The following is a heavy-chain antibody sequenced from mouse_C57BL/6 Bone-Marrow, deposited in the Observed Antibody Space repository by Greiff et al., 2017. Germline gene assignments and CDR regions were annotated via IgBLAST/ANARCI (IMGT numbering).Heavy chain of an antibody. Sequence: EVHLVESGGGLVQPGGSMKLSCAASGFTFSDAWMDWVRQSPEKGLEWVAEIRNKANNHATYYAESVKGRFTISRDDSKSSVYLQMNSLRAEDTGIYYWTRPVWTWFAYWGQGTLVTVSA. V-gene: IGHV6-6*01. CDR2: IRNKANNHAT. CDR1: GFTFSDAW. J-gene: IGHJ3*01. CDR3: TRPVWTWFAY.